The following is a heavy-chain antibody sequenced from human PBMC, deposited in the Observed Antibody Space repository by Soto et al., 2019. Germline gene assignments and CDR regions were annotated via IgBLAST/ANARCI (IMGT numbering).Heavy chain of an antibody. CDR2: IYYSGST. J-gene: IGHJ3*02. CDR3: ARDQGERCTYGVCVRNYVFDI. D-gene: IGHD2-8*01. CDR1: GGSISSGGYY. Sequence: QVQLQESGPGLVKPSHTLSLTCTVSGGSISSGGYYWNWIRQHPGKGLEWIGYIYYSGSTYYNPSLKSRVMISVDTSKNQFSLKQSSVTAADTAVYYGARDQGERCTYGVCVRNYVFDIWGQGTMVTVSS. V-gene: IGHV4-31*03.